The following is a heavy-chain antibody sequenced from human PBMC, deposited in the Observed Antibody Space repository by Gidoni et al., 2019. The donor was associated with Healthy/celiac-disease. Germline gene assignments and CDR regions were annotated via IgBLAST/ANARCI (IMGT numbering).Heavy chain of an antibody. D-gene: IGHD3-22*01. CDR1: GGSLSGYY. CDR3: ASVRVGDNSGYYYYYYYGMDV. Sequence: QVQLQQWGAGLLTPSETLSVTCAVYGGSLSGYYWSWIRQPPGKGLEWIGEINHSGSTNYNPAPKSRVTITVGTYNNQFSLMLSSVTAADTAVYYCASVRVGDNSGYYYYYYYGMDVWGQGTTVTVSS. V-gene: IGHV4-34*01. CDR2: INHSGST. J-gene: IGHJ6*02.